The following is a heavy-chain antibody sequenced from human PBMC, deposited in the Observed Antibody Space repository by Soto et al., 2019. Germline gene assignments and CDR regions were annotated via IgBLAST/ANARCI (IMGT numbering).Heavy chain of an antibody. D-gene: IGHD3-10*01. V-gene: IGHV4-59*01. CDR1: GGSISSYY. J-gene: IGHJ5*02. CDR3: ARGRPIYSGSYSWSDWFDP. Sequence: PSETLSLTCTVSGGSISSYYWSWIRQPPGKGLEWIGYIYYSGSTNYNPSLKSRVTISVDTSKNQFSLKLSSVTAADTAVYYCARGRPIYSGSYSWSDWFDPWGQGTLVTVSS. CDR2: IYYSGST.